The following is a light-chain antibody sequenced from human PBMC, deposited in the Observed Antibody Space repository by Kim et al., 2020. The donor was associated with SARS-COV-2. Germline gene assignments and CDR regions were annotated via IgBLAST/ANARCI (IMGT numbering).Light chain of an antibody. CDR3: QTWDTGIHV. CDR2: LNSDGSH. J-gene: IGLJ3*02. Sequence: QLVLTQSPSASASLGASVKLTCTLSSGHSRNAIAWHQQQPGRGPRYLMKLNSDGSHTKGDGIPDRFSGSSSGAVRYHTISSLQSEDEADYYCQTWDTGIHVFGGGTQLTVL. V-gene: IGLV4-69*01. CDR1: SGHSRNA.